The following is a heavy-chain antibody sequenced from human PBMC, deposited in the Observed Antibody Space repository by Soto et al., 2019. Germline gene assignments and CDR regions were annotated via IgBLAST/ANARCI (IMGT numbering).Heavy chain of an antibody. CDR3: ARAYTGYDYFDY. V-gene: IGHV1-69*02. D-gene: IGHD5-12*01. CDR2: IIPILGIA. CDR1: GGTFSSYT. J-gene: IGHJ4*02. Sequence: SVKVSCKASGGTFSSYTISWVRQAPGQGLEWMGRIIPILGIANYAQKFQGRVTITADKSTSTAYMELSSLRSEDTAVYYCARAYTGYDYFDYLGQGNLLTVSS.